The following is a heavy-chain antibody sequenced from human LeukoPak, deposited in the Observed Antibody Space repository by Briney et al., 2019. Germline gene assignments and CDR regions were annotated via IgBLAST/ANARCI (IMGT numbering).Heavy chain of an antibody. D-gene: IGHD6-13*01. CDR2: ISYDGSNK. J-gene: IGHJ4*02. V-gene: IGHV3-30*03. CDR1: GFTFSSYG. Sequence: GRSLRLSCAASGFTFSSYGMHWVRQAPGKGLEWVAVISYDGSNKYYADSVKGRFTISRDNPKNTLYLQMNSLRPEDAAVYYCARGWGGSSWPFDYWGQGTLVTVSS. CDR3: ARGWGGSSWPFDY.